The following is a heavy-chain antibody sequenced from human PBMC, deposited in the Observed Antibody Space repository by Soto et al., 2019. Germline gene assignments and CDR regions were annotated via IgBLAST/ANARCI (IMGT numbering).Heavy chain of an antibody. J-gene: IGHJ4*02. V-gene: IGHV4-39*01. D-gene: IGHD5-18*01. CDR1: GGSISSSSYY. CDR3: ARVLRGYSYGAIDY. CDR2: IYYSGST. Sequence: QLQLQELGPGLVKPSETLSLTCTVSGGSISSSSYYWGWIRQPPGKGLEWIGSIYYSGSTYYNPSLKSRVTISVDTSKNQFSLKLSSVTAADTAVYYCARVLRGYSYGAIDYWGQGTLVTVSS.